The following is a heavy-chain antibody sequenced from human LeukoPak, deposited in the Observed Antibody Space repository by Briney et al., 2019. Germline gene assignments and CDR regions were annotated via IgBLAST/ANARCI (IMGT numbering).Heavy chain of an antibody. CDR1: GVTFSIYS. V-gene: IGHV3-21*01. J-gene: IGHJ3*02. Sequence: GGSLRLSCAASGVTFSIYSMNWVRQAPGKGLEWGSSISSSSSYMYYADSVKGRFTISRDNAKTSLYLQMNSLRAEDTAVYYCARIIVVVTSDAFDIWGQGTMVTVSS. D-gene: IGHD2-21*02. CDR3: ARIIVVVTSDAFDI. CDR2: ISSSSSYM.